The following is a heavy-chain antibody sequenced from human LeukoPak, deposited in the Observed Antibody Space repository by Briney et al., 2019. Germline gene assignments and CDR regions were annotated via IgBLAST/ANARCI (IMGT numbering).Heavy chain of an antibody. Sequence: GGSLRLSCAASGFTFSSFSMNWVRQAPGKGLEWVSYISTSGSTIKYADSVKGRFTISRDNAKNSLYLQMNSLRVEDTAVYYCARLGVIPAAVGTEFDPWGQGTLVTVSS. V-gene: IGHV3-48*04. CDR3: ARLGVIPAAVGTEFDP. CDR2: ISTSGSTI. J-gene: IGHJ5*02. D-gene: IGHD2-2*01. CDR1: GFTFSSFS.